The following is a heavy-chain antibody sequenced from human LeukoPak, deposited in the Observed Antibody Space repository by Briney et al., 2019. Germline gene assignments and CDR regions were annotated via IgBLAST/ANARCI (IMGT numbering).Heavy chain of an antibody. V-gene: IGHV4-61*02. CDR1: GGSISSGSYY. CDR3: ARGYDYVWGSYRRAGPYFDY. Sequence: SETLSLTCTVSGGSISSGSYYWSWIRQPAGKGLEWIGRIYTSGSTNYNPSLKSRVTISVDTSKNQFSLKLSSATAADTAVYYCARGYDYVWGSYRRAGPYFDYWGQGTLVTVSS. J-gene: IGHJ4*02. D-gene: IGHD3-16*02. CDR2: IYTSGST.